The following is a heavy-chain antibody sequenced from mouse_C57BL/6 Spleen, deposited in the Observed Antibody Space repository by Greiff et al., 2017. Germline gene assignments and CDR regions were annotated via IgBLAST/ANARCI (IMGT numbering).Heavy chain of an antibody. CDR1: GFSLTSYG. D-gene: IGHD1-1*01. J-gene: IGHJ4*01. Sequence: QVQLQQSGPGLVAPSQSLSITCTVSGFSLTSYGVDWVRQPPGKGLEWLGVIWGGGSTNYNSALMSRLSISKDNSKSQVFLEMNKLQTDDTAMYYCAKQGDGSFYAMDYWGQGTSVTVSS. CDR3: AKQGDGSFYAMDY. V-gene: IGHV2-9*01. CDR2: IWGGGST.